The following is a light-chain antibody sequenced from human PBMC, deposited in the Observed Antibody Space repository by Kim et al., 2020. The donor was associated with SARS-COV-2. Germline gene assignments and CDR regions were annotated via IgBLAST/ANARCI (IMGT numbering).Light chain of an antibody. CDR3: SSYTSRTTWW. CDR1: SNDVGAYKY. Sequence: QSALTQPASVSGSPGQSITISCTGTSNDVGAYKYVSWHQKHPGKAPKHMIYDVNKRPSGVSDRFSGSKAGNTASLDISGHQAEDEADYYCSSYTSRTTWWFGGGTQLTVL. CDR2: DVN. J-gene: IGLJ3*02. V-gene: IGLV2-14*01.